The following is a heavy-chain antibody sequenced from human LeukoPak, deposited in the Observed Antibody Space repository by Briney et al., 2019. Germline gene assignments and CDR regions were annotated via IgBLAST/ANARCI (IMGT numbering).Heavy chain of an antibody. CDR2: IDPSDSYT. V-gene: IGHV5-10-1*01. CDR1: GYSFTSSW. J-gene: IGHJ4*02. Sequence: GESLKISCKGSGYSFTSSWISWVRQMPGKGLEWLGRIDPSDSYTSYRPSFQGHVTMSADKSFSTAYPQWRSLKASDTAMYYCARYTTGAFDYWGQGTLVAVSS. D-gene: IGHD1-1*01. CDR3: ARYTTGAFDY.